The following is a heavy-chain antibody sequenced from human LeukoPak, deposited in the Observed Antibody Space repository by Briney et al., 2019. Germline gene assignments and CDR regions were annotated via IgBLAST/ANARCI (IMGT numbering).Heavy chain of an antibody. J-gene: IGHJ4*02. CDR2: IKQDGSEK. Sequence: GGSLRLSCAASGFTFTSYWMSWFRQPPGKGLEWVANIKQDGSEKHYVDSVKGRFTISRDNAKNSLYLQMNSLRVEDTAVYYCASETLSTSWGQGTLVTVSS. CDR1: GFTFTSYW. V-gene: IGHV3-7*01. CDR3: ASETLSTS. D-gene: IGHD2-2*01.